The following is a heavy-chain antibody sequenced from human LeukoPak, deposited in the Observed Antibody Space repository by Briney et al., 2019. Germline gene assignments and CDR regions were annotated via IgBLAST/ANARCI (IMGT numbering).Heavy chain of an antibody. Sequence: GGSLRLSCAASGFTFSSYAMSWVRQAPGKGLEWVSAISGSGGSTYYADSVKGRFTISRDNSKNTLYLQMNSLRAEDTAVYYCARDSYYGSGSRGDFDYWGQGTLVTVSS. CDR3: ARDSYYGSGSRGDFDY. CDR2: ISGSGGST. D-gene: IGHD3-10*01. CDR1: GFTFSSYA. J-gene: IGHJ4*02. V-gene: IGHV3-23*01.